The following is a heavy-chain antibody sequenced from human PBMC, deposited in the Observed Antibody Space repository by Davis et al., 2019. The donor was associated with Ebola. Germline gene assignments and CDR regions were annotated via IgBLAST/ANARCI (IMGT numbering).Heavy chain of an antibody. CDR2: ISGSGVDI. CDR3: AKSNSWGFDY. J-gene: IGHJ4*02. V-gene: IGHV3-23*01. CDR1: GFTISSYA. D-gene: IGHD2/OR15-2a*01. Sequence: GESLKISCAASGFTISSYAMSWVRQGPGKGLEWLSVISGSGVDIHYADSVKGRFTIYRDNSKNTLSLQLNSLRAEDTAVYYCAKSNSWGFDYWGQGTLVTVSS.